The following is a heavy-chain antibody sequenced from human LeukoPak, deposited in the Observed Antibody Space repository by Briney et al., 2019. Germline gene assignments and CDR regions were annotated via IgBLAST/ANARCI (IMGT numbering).Heavy chain of an antibody. V-gene: IGHV3-23*01. CDR1: GFTFSSYA. J-gene: IGHJ6*02. D-gene: IGHD2/OR15-2a*01. Sequence: PGGSLRLPCAASGFTFSSYAMSWVRQAPGKGLEWVSAISGSGGSTYYADSVKGRFTISRDNSKNTLYLQMNSLRAEDTAVYYCTKGIGYYYYYGMDVWGQGTTVTVSS. CDR3: TKGIGYYYYYGMDV. CDR2: ISGSGGST.